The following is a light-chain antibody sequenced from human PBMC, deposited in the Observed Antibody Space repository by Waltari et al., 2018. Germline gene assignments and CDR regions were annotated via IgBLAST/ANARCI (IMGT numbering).Light chain of an antibody. CDR2: DTS. V-gene: IGKV1-9*01. J-gene: IGKJ4*01. CDR1: QAINGY. Sequence: DIQLTQSPSLLSASVGARVTITCRASQAINGYLAWYQVRPGKAPQLLIYDTSTLQSGVPSRVSGSESGTDFTLTISALQPEDFAAYYCQELSIFPLTFGGGTKVEIK. CDR3: QELSIFPLT.